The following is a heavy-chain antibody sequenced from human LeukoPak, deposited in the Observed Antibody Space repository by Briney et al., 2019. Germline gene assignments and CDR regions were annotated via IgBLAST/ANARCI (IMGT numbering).Heavy chain of an antibody. CDR1: GYTFTSYG. CDR2: ISAYNGNT. D-gene: IGHD3-10*01. Sequence: ASVKVSCKASGYTFTSYGISWVRQAPGQGLEWMGWISAYNGNTNYAQKFQGRVTMTRNTSISTAYMELSSLRSEDTAVYYCARAGRGPIDYWGQGTLVTVSS. V-gene: IGHV1-18*01. J-gene: IGHJ4*02. CDR3: ARAGRGPIDY.